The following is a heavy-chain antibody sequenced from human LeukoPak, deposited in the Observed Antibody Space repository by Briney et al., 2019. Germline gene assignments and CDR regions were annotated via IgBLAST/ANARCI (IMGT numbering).Heavy chain of an antibody. V-gene: IGHV3-48*01. CDR2: ISSSSSTI. D-gene: IGHD3-22*01. Sequence: GGSLRLSCAASGFTFSSHSMDWVRQAPGKGLEWVSYISSSSSTIYYADSVKGRFTTSRDNARNSLYLQMNSLRAEDTAVYYCARGAYYYEDWGQGTLVTVSS. CDR3: ARGAYYYED. CDR1: GFTFSSHS. J-gene: IGHJ4*02.